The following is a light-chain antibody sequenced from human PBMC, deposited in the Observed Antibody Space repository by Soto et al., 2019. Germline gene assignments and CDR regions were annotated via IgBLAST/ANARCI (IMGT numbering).Light chain of an antibody. CDR2: KAS. V-gene: IGKV1-5*03. CDR1: QTISSW. CDR3: QQYSSYPLT. Sequence: DIQMTQSPSTLSASVGDRVTITCRASQTISSWLAWYQQKPGKAPKLLIYKASSLESGVPSRFSGSESGTEFTLTISSLQPDDFATYYCQQYSSYPLTFGRGTKVEIK. J-gene: IGKJ4*01.